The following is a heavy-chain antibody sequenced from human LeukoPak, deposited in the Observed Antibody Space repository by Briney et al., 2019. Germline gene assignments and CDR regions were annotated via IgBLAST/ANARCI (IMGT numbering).Heavy chain of an antibody. D-gene: IGHD2-15*01. J-gene: IGHJ4*02. CDR1: GGPFSGYY. CDR2: IYHSGST. Sequence: SETLSLTCAVYGGPFSGYYWSWIRQPPGKGLEWIGEIYHSGSTNYNPSLKSRVTISVDTSENQFSLKLSSVTAADTAVYYCARGRVARSPFFDYWGQGTLVTVSS. CDR3: ARGRVARSPFFDY. V-gene: IGHV4-34*01.